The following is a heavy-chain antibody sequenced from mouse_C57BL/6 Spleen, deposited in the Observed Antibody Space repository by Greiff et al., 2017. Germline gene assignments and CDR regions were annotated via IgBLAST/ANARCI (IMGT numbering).Heavy chain of an antibody. Sequence: VQLQESGAELVRPGTSVKVSCKASGYAFTNYLIEWVKQRPGQGLEWIGVINPGSGGTNYKEKFKGKATLTADKSSSTAYMQLSSLTSEDSAVYFCAGSKAWFAYWGQGTLVTVSA. CDR2: INPGSGGT. CDR3: AGSKAWFAY. CDR1: GYAFTNYL. J-gene: IGHJ3*01. V-gene: IGHV1-54*01. D-gene: IGHD1-3*01.